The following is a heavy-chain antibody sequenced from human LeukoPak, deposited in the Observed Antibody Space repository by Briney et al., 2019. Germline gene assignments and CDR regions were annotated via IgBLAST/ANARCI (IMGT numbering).Heavy chain of an antibody. CDR1: GYSISSGYY. CDR3: ARGDLKGWFDP. Sequence: SETLSLTCTVSGYSISSGYYWGWIRQPPGKGLEWIGSIYHSGSTYYNPSLKSRVTISVDTSENQFSLKLSSVTAADTAVYYCARGDLKGWFDPWGQGTLVTVSS. CDR2: IYHSGST. J-gene: IGHJ5*02. V-gene: IGHV4-38-2*02. D-gene: IGHD5-24*01.